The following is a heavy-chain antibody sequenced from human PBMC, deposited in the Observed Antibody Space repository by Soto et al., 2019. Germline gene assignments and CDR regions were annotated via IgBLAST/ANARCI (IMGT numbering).Heavy chain of an antibody. D-gene: IGHD2-21*02. Sequence: DVQLLESGGGLVQPGGSLRLACAASGFTFGNYAINWVRLAPGKGLEWVSGISGGGGSTYYADSVKGRFTIFRDTSKNTVFLQMNILRADDRAVYYCAKGFIVVVTVLRPDAAFEVWGQVTMVTVSS. J-gene: IGHJ3*01. CDR2: ISGGGGST. CDR3: AKGFIVVVTVLRPDAAFEV. CDR1: GFTFGNYA. V-gene: IGHV3-23*01.